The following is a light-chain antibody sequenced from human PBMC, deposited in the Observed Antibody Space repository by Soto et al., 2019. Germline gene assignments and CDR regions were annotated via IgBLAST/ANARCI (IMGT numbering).Light chain of an antibody. CDR1: QSITIW. CDR3: QQIHSFPIT. J-gene: IGKJ5*01. CDR2: DAS. Sequence: DIQMTQSPSTLSASAGDRVTITCRASQSITIWLAWYQQKPGKAPKLLIYDASTLESGVPSRFSGSGSGTEFTLTINSLQPDDFAAYYCQQIHSFPITFGQGTRLEIK. V-gene: IGKV1-5*01.